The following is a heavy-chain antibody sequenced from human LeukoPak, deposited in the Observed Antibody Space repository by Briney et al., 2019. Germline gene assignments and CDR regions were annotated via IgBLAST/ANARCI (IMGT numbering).Heavy chain of an antibody. D-gene: IGHD1-26*01. CDR1: GFTFSSYA. CDR3: AKVYRAGELLGLDY. Sequence: GGSLRLSCAASGFTFSSYAMSWVRQAPGKGLEWVSAISGSGGSTYYADSVKGRFTISRDNSKNTLYLQMNSLRAEDTAVNYCAKVYRAGELLGLDYWGQGTLVTVSS. V-gene: IGHV3-23*01. J-gene: IGHJ4*02. CDR2: ISGSGGST.